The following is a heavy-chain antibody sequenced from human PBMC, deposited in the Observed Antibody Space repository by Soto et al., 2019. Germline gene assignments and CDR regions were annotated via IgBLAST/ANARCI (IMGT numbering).Heavy chain of an antibody. J-gene: IGHJ6*02. V-gene: IGHV4-4*02. CDR1: GVSIRSDNW. CDR2: IHHSGNT. D-gene: IGHD3-10*01. CDR3: AKIPYGYYALDV. Sequence: QVQLQESGPGLLKPSGTLSLTCAVSGVSIRSDNWWSWVRQSPGKGLEWIAEIHHSGNTNYNPALESRVTISVDNSNNPLSLNLNSVTAADTAVYYCAKIPYGYYALDVWGQGTTVTVS.